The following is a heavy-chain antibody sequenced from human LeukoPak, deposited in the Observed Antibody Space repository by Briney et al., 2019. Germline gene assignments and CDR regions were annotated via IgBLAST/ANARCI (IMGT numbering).Heavy chain of an antibody. V-gene: IGHV4-39*07. CDR1: GVSISNSRSF. CDR2: IFSGGNT. Sequence: SETLSLTCTVSGVSISNSRSFWGWIRQPPGKGLEWIVSIFSGGNTYYNPSLSSRVSISIDMSKNQFSLKLTAVTAADTAVYYCARGASTFPFDYWGRGTLVTVSS. CDR3: ARGASTFPFDY. J-gene: IGHJ4*02. D-gene: IGHD3-16*01.